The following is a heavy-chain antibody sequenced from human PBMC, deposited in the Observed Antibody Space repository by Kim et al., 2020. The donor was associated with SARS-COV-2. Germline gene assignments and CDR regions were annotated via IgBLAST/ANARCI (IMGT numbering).Heavy chain of an antibody. J-gene: IGHJ3*02. Sequence: ADAVKGRFTISRDNSKNTLYLQMNSLRAEDTAVYYCARAGYSYGYDAFDIWGQGTMVTVSS. CDR3: ARAGYSYGYDAFDI. D-gene: IGHD5-18*01. V-gene: IGHV3-30*01.